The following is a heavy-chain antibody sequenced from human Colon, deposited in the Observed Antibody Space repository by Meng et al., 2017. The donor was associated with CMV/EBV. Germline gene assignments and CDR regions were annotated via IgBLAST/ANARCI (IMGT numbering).Heavy chain of an antibody. J-gene: IGHJ4*02. V-gene: IGHV3-23*01. CDR2: ISPDGFTT. CDR3: AKAAPGSSASAFDF. D-gene: IGHD6-6*01. CDR1: GFTFKTNA. Sequence: EVQLLESGGGLVQPGESLGLSCAASGFTFKTNAMAWVRQAPGKGLEWVSSISPDGFTTHYAGSVRGRFTISRDNPKNTLYLQMNSLRAEDTAVFYCAKAAPGSSASAFDFWGQGTLVTVSS.